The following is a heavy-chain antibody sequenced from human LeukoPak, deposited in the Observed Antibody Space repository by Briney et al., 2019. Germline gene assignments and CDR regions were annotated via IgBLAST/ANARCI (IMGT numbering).Heavy chain of an antibody. CDR3: AREYIVVVPAANPRFDP. D-gene: IGHD2-2*01. Sequence: SETLSLTCAVYGGSFSGYYWSWIRQPPGKGLEWIGEINHSGSTNYNPSLKSRVTISVDTSKNQFSLKLSSVTAADTAVYYCAREYIVVVPAANPRFDPWGQGTLVTVSS. J-gene: IGHJ5*02. CDR1: GGSFSGYY. CDR2: INHSGST. V-gene: IGHV4-34*01.